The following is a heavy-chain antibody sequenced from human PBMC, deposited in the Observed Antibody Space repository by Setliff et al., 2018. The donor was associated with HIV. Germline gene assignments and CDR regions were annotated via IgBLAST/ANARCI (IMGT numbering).Heavy chain of an antibody. Sequence: PSETLSLTCTVSGGSISISDWSWIRQPPGKGLEWIGYIYYSGSTYYNPSLKSRVTISVDTSKNQFSLKLSSVTAADTSVYYCARRWGIRGYSSWGQGTLVTVSS. CDR2: IYYSGST. V-gene: IGHV4-59*06. J-gene: IGHJ5*02. D-gene: IGHD5-18*01. CDR1: GGSISISD. CDR3: ARRWGIRGYSS.